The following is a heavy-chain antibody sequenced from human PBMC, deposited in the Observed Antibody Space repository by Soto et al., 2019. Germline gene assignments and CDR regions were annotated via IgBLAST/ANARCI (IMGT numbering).Heavy chain of an antibody. J-gene: IGHJ6*02. V-gene: IGHV4-30-2*01. Sequence: QLQLQESGSGLVKPSQTLSLTCAVSGGSINSGGYSWSWIRQPPGKGLEWIGFIYHSGNTYYNPSLKSRVTISVDRSKNQFSLKLTSVTAADTAVYYCARDAWNYAGGYYYGMDVWGQGTTVTVSS. D-gene: IGHD1-7*01. CDR1: GGSINSGGYS. CDR3: ARDAWNYAGGYYYGMDV. CDR2: IYHSGNT.